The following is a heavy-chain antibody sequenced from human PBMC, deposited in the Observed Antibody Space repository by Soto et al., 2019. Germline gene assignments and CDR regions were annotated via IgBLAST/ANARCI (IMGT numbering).Heavy chain of an antibody. CDR2: IWYDGSNK. CDR3: ARDLTLRYCDWLSPNYYGMDV. Sequence: GGSLRLSCAASGFTFSSYGMHWVRQAPGKGLEWVAVIWYDGSNKYYADSVKGRFTISRDNSKNTLYLQMNSLRAEDTAVYYCARDLTLRYCDWLSPNYYGMDVWGQGTTVTVSS. V-gene: IGHV3-33*01. CDR1: GFTFSSYG. J-gene: IGHJ6*02. D-gene: IGHD3-9*01.